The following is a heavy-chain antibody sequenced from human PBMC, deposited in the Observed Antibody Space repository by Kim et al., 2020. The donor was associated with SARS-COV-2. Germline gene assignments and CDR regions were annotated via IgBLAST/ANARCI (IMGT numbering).Heavy chain of an antibody. Sequence: SETLSLTCTVSGGFISSYDSPLCRQPSGKRCEWIVVYIASSYNKPSRSSRVAMSVDTSKNQFSLMLTSVTAADTAVYYCFRGSGWYRETDWGQGILVTVSS. D-gene: IGHD1-26*01. CDR1: GGFISSYD. CDR2: YIASS. J-gene: IGHJ4*02. V-gene: IGHV4-59*03. CDR3: FRGSGWYRETD.